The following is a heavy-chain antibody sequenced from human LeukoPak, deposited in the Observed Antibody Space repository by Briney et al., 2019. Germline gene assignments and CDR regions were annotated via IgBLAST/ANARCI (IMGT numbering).Heavy chain of an antibody. CDR3: ARHGYTASHFFLDY. Sequence: PSETLSLICTVSTGSINSYYWGWVRQPAGRGLEWIGRIYTTGHADYDPSLQSRVTMSVDTSQKQFSLNLKSVTAADTATYFCARHGYTASHFFLDYWSQGTPVTVCS. CDR2: IYTTGHA. D-gene: IGHD5-18*01. J-gene: IGHJ4*02. CDR1: TGSINSYY. V-gene: IGHV4-4*07.